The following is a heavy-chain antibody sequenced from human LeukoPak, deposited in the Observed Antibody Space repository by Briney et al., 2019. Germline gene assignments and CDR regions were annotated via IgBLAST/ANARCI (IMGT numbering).Heavy chain of an antibody. Sequence: YPGGSLRLSCAASGFTFDDYAMHWVRQAPGKGLEWVGRIKSIVNGGTTDYAGPVKGRFTISRDDSKNSLYLQMNSLKTEDTGVYYCTKDLPFTSGGVIIYWGQGTLVTVSS. J-gene: IGHJ4*02. CDR1: GFTFDDYA. V-gene: IGHV3-15*01. CDR3: TKDLPFTSGGVIIY. D-gene: IGHD3-16*02. CDR2: IKSIVNGGTT.